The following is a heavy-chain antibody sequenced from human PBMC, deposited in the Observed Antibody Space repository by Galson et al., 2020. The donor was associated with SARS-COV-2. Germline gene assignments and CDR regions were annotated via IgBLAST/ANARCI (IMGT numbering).Heavy chain of an antibody. D-gene: IGHD6-13*01. CDR3: ARDPSSSWDNWFNP. Sequence: GGSLRLSCAASGFTFSSYEMNWVRQAPGKGLEWVSYISSSGSTVYYADSVKGRFTISRDNAKKLLYLQMNSLRAEDTALYYCARDPSSSWDNWFNPWGKGTLVTVSS. V-gene: IGHV3-48*03. J-gene: IGHJ5*02. CDR2: ISSSGSTV. CDR1: GFTFSSYE.